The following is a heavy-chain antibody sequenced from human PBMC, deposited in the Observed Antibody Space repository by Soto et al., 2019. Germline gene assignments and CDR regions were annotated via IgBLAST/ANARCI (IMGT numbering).Heavy chain of an antibody. J-gene: IGHJ4*02. V-gene: IGHV3-15*01. CDR3: TTDALRFLEWLSY. D-gene: IGHD3-3*01. CDR2: IKSKTDGGTT. CDR1: GLTFSKAW. Sequence: SGGSLRLSCAASGLTFSKAWMSWVRQAPGKGLEWVGRIKSKTDGGTTDYAAPVKGRFTITRDDSKNTLYLQMNSLKTEDTAVYYCTTDALRFLEWLSYWGQGTLVTVSS.